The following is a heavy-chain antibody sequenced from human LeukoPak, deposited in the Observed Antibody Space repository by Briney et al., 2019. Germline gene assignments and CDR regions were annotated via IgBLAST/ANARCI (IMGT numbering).Heavy chain of an antibody. V-gene: IGHV4-59*11. J-gene: IGHJ5*02. CDR2: IYYSGST. Sequence: KTSETLSLTCTVSGGSISSHYWSWIRQPPGKGLEWIGYIYYSGSTNYNPSLKSRVTISVDTSKNQFSLKLSSVTAADTAVYYCARDLRGWFDPWGQGTLVTVSS. CDR3: ARDLRGWFDP. CDR1: GGSISSHY. D-gene: IGHD3-10*01.